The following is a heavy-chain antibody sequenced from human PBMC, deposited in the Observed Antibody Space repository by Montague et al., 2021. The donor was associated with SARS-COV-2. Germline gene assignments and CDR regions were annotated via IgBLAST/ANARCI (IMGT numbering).Heavy chain of an antibody. CDR2: IKQDGSEK. D-gene: IGHD4-23*01. V-gene: IGHV3-7*03. CDR1: GFTVSSNY. J-gene: IGHJ6*02. CDR3: ARDGFGGNSGYYYYGMDV. Sequence: SLRLSCAASGFTVSSNYMSWVRQAPGKGLEWVANIKQDGSEKYYVDSVKGRFTISRDNAKNSLYLQMNSLRAEDTAVYYCARDGFGGNSGYYYYGMDVWGQGTTVTVSS.